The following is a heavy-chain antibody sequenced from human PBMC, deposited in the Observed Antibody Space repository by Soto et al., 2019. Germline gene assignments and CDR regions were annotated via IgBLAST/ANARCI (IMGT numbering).Heavy chain of an antibody. J-gene: IGHJ4*02. V-gene: IGHV3-15*01. D-gene: IGHD6-19*01. CDR2: IKSKSDGGTT. Sequence: EVQLVESGGGLVKPGGSVRLSCAASGFTFSNARMSWVRQAPGKGLEWVGRIKSKSDGGTTDYAAPVKGRFTISRDDSTNTLYLQLNSLKTEDTAVYYCDIVSGSGWAFDYWGQGTLVTVSS. CDR1: GFTFSNAR. CDR3: DIVSGSGWAFDY.